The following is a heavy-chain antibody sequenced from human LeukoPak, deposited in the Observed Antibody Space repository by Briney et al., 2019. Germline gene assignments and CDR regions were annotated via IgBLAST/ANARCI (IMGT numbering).Heavy chain of an antibody. V-gene: IGHV4-59*01. CDR1: GGSITGYY. CDR2: IYYSGST. Sequence: SETLSLTCSVSGGSITGYYWSWIRQPPGKGLEWIGYIYYSGSTNYNPSLKSRVTISVDTSKNQFSLNLNSVTAADTAVYYCARDLGNVGPPWYFDLWGRGTLVTVSS. D-gene: IGHD1-26*01. CDR3: ARDLGNVGPPWYFDL. J-gene: IGHJ2*01.